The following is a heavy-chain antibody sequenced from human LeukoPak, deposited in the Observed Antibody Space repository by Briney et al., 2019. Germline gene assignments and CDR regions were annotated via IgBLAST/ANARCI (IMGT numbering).Heavy chain of an antibody. CDR3: AKQLGYCSDGSCYFPY. D-gene: IGHD2-15*01. J-gene: IGHJ4*02. V-gene: IGHV3-23*01. CDR1: GFIFSNYA. Sequence: GGSLRLSCAASGFIFSNYAMSWVRQAPGKGLEWVSAISNNGGYTYYADSVQGRFTISRDNSKSTLCLQMNSLRAEDTAVYYCAKQLGYCSDGSCYFPYWGQGTLVTVSS. CDR2: ISNNGGYT.